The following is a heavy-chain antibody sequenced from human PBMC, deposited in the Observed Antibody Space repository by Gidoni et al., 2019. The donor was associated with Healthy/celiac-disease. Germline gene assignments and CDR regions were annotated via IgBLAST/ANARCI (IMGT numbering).Heavy chain of an antibody. CDR1: GFTFSSHS. J-gene: IGHJ6*02. V-gene: IGHV3-21*01. CDR2: ISSSSSYI. CDR3: ARDRNLRFLEWFRYYYYGMDV. D-gene: IGHD3-3*01. Sequence: EVQLVESGGGLVKPGGSLSLSCAASGFTFSSHSMNWVRQAPGKGLEWVSSISSSSSYIYYADSVKGRFTISRDNAKNSLYLQMNSLRAEDTAVYYCARDRNLRFLEWFRYYYYGMDVWGQGTTVTVSS.